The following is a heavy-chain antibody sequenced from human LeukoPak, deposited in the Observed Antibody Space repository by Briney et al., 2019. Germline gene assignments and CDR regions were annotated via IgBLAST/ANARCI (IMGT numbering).Heavy chain of an antibody. CDR2: INPNSGGT. CDR3: ARDGRDYGDTKLVDY. D-gene: IGHD4-17*01. CDR1: GYTFTGYY. V-gene: IGHV1-2*02. Sequence: GASVKVSCKASGYTFTGYYMHWVRQAPGQGLEWMGWINPNSGGTNYAQKFQGRVTMTRDTSISTAYMELSRLRSDDTAVYYCARDGRDYGDTKLVDYWGQGSLVTVSS. J-gene: IGHJ4*02.